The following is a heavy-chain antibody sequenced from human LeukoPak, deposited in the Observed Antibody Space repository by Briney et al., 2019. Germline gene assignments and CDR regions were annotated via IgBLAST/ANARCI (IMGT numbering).Heavy chain of an antibody. CDR1: GYTFTSYG. Sequence: GASVKVSCKASGYTFTSYGISWVRQAPGQGLEWMGIINPSGGSTSYAQKFQGRVTMTRDMSTSTVYMELSSLRSEDTAVYYCARAPYYGHFWDIWGQGTMVTVSS. CDR3: ARAPYYGHFWDI. CDR2: INPSGGST. J-gene: IGHJ3*02. V-gene: IGHV1-46*01. D-gene: IGHD3-3*02.